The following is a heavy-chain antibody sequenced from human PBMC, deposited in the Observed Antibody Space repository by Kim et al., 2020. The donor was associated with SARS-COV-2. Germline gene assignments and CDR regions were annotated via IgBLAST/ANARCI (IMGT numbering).Heavy chain of an antibody. J-gene: IGHJ4*02. Sequence: SETLSLTCAVYGGSFSGYYWIWIRQAPGKGLDWNGEINHSGSTNYNPSLKSRVTITVDTSKNQISLKLSSVTAADTAVYYCASGGRPLMGYVPQSTRGQGTPVTVSP. D-gene: IGHD2-8*01. CDR1: GGSFSGYY. V-gene: IGHV4-34*01. CDR2: INHSGST. CDR3: ASGGRPLMGYVPQST.